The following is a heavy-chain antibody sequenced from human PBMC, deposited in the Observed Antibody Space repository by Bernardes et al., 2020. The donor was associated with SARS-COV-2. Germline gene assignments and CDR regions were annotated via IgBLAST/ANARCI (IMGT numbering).Heavy chain of an antibody. V-gene: IGHV4-59*01. J-gene: IGHJ6*02. CDR2: IYYSGTT. Sequence: EIPSLTHTVSCGSHNNYYWSWIRPPPGKGLEWIGYIYYSGTTNYNPSLSGRVTISTDTPKNQFSLKLYSVTAADTAVYYCARGGSYGGHLSVWGQGTTVTVSS. CDR3: ARGGSYGGHLSV. D-gene: IGHD3-16*01. CDR1: CGSHNNYY.